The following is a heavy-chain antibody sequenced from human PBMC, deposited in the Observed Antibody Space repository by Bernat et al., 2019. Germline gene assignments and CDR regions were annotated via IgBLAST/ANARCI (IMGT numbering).Heavy chain of an antibody. CDR1: GFTFSSYS. CDR3: AILETAFCSVGSCYAFDI. Sequence: EVQLVESGGGLVKPGGSLRLSCAASGFTFSSYSMNWVRQAPGKGLEWVSSISSSSSYIYYADSVKGRFTISRDNAKNSLYLQMNSLRAEDTAVYYCAILETAFCSVGSCYAFDIWGQGTMVTVSS. J-gene: IGHJ3*02. D-gene: IGHD2-15*01. CDR2: ISSSSSYI. V-gene: IGHV3-21*01.